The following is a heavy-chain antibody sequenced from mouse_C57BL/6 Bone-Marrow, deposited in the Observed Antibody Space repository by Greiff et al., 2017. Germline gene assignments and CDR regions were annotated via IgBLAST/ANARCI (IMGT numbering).Heavy chain of an antibody. D-gene: IGHD3-2*02. Sequence: QVQLKQPGAELVKPGASVKLSCKASGYTFTSYWMHWVKQRPGRGLEWIGRIDPNSGGTKYNEKFKSKATLTVDKPSSTAYMQLSSLTSEDSAVYYGARQLRLRGAPSGFAYWGQGTLVTVSA. J-gene: IGHJ3*01. CDR1: GYTFTSYW. CDR3: ARQLRLRGAPSGFAY. CDR2: IDPNSGGT. V-gene: IGHV1-72*01.